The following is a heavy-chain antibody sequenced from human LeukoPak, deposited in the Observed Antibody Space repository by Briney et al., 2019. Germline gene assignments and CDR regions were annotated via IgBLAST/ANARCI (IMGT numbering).Heavy chain of an antibody. CDR3: ARDHGSWPGSFQH. J-gene: IGHJ1*01. V-gene: IGHV4-4*02. CDR2: IYHSGTT. Sequence: SGTLSLTCAVSGGSISSSNWWSWVRQPPGKGLEWIGEIYHSGTTDYNPSLKSRVTISVDTSKNQFSLKLSSVTAADTAVYYCARDHGSWPGSFQHWGQGTLVTVSS. D-gene: IGHD6-13*01. CDR1: GGSISSSNW.